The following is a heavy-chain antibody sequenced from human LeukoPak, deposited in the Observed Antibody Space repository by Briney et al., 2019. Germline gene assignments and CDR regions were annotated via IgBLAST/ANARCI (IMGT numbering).Heavy chain of an antibody. D-gene: IGHD3-22*01. CDR1: GFTFSDYY. J-gene: IGHJ4*02. CDR3: AGNFYDTQPFDY. Sequence: PWGSLRLSCAASGFTFSDYYRSWIRQAPGKGLEWVSYISSSGITIYYADSVKGRFTISRDNAKNSLYLQMNSLRAEDTAVYYCAGNFYDTQPFDYWGQGTLVTVSS. CDR2: ISSSGITI. V-gene: IGHV3-11*01.